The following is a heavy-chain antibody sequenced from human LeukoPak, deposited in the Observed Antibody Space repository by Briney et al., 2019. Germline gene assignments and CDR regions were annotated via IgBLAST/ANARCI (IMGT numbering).Heavy chain of an antibody. CDR1: GGSISSSSYY. Sequence: PSETLSLTCTVSGGSISSSSYYWGWIRQPPGKGLEWIGSIYYSGSTYYNPSLKSRVTISVDTSKNQFSLKLSSVTAADTAVYYCARVSPGDLGFDYWGQGTLVTVSS. CDR3: ARVSPGDLGFDY. CDR2: IYYSGST. D-gene: IGHD3-10*01. J-gene: IGHJ4*02. V-gene: IGHV4-39*07.